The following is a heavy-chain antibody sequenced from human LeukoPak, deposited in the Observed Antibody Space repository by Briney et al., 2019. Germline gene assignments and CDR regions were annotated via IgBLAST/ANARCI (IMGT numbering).Heavy chain of an antibody. J-gene: IGHJ4*02. CDR3: TKARYSNAWDYSDY. V-gene: IGHV3-23*01. Sequence: GGSLRLSCVASGFTFYNYAMSWVRQAPGRGLEWASSTAGSGISKDYADSVKGRFTISRDNSRNTLYLQMNNLSADDTAVYYCTKARYSNAWDYSDYWGQGTLVTVSS. D-gene: IGHD6-19*01. CDR1: GFTFYNYA. CDR2: TAGSGISK.